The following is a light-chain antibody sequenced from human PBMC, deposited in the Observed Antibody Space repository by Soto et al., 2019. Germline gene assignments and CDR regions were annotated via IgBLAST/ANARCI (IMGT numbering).Light chain of an antibody. Sequence: DIQMTQSPSSLSAYVGDRGTITCRASQRISSYLNWYQQKPGKAPKLLIYTTSSWQSGVPSRFSGSGSGTDFTLTISSLQPEDFATYYCQQSYSSPHTFGQGTKLEIK. CDR2: TTS. J-gene: IGKJ2*01. CDR3: QQSYSSPHT. CDR1: QRISSY. V-gene: IGKV1-39*01.